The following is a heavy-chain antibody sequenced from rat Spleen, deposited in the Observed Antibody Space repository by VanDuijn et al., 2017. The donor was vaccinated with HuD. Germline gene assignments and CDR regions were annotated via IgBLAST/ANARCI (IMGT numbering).Heavy chain of an antibody. CDR1: GFTFSDYY. V-gene: IGHV5-29*01. Sequence: EVQLVESDGGLVQPGRSLKLSCAASGFTFSDYYMAWVRQAPTKGLEWVATISYDGGRIFYRDSVKGRFTISRDNAKSSLYRQMDSLRSEDTATYYSATWDYSSYFDYWGQGVMVTVSS. J-gene: IGHJ2*01. D-gene: IGHD1-2*01. CDR3: ATWDYSSYFDY. CDR2: ISYDGGRI.